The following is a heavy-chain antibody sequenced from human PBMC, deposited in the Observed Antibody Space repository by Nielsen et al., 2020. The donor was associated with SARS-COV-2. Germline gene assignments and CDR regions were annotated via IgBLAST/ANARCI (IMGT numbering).Heavy chain of an antibody. CDR3: ARDSVAATGQIYFYGFDV. D-gene: IGHD2-15*01. V-gene: IGHV3-20*04. Sequence: GESLKISCAASGFSFDDYGMSWVRQAPGKGLEWVSGINWNGGATGYADSVKGRFTISRDNGRNSLYLQMNSLRVEDTAVYYCARDSVAATGQIYFYGFDVWGQGTTVTVSS. J-gene: IGHJ6*02. CDR1: GFSFDDYG. CDR2: INWNGGAT.